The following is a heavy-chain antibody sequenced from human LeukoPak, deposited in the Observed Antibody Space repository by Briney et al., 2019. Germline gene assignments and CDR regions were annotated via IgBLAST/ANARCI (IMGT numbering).Heavy chain of an antibody. CDR3: ARELCDYYDSSGFEASRFDP. CDR2: VYTSGST. J-gene: IGHJ5*02. D-gene: IGHD3-22*01. CDR1: GGSISSYY. Sequence: SETLSLTCTVSGGSISSYYWSWIRQPAGKGLEWIGRVYTSGSTNYNPSLKSRVTMSVDTSKNQFSLKLSSVTAADTAVYYCARELCDYYDSSGFEASRFDPWGQGTLVTVSS. V-gene: IGHV4-4*07.